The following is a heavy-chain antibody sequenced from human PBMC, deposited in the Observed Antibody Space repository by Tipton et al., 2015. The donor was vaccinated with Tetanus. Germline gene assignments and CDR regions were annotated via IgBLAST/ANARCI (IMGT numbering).Heavy chain of an antibody. J-gene: IGHJ3*02. CDR3: ARVFVGVYAFDI. V-gene: IGHV4-4*02. Sequence: SLRLSCAVSGGSISSSNWWSWVRQPPGKGLEWIGEIYHSGSTNYNPSLKSRVTISVDKSKNQFSLKLSSVTAADTAVYHCARVFVGVYAFDIWGQGTMVTVSS. D-gene: IGHD1-26*01. CDR2: IYHSGST. CDR1: GGSISSSNW.